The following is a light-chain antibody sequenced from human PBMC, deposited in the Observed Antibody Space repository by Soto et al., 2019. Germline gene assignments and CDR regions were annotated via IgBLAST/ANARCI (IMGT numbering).Light chain of an antibody. Sequence: ETVMTQSPATLPVSPGERATLSCRASQSVRSNLAWYQQKPGQAPRLLIYGASSRATGIPDRFSGSGSGTDFTLTISRLEPEDFAVYYCQQYGSSPTFGQGTKV. V-gene: IGKV3-20*01. CDR2: GAS. CDR1: QSVRSN. CDR3: QQYGSSPT. J-gene: IGKJ1*01.